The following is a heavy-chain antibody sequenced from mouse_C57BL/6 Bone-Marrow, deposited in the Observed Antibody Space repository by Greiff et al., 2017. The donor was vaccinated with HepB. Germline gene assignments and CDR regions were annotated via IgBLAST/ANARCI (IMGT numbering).Heavy chain of an antibody. CDR1: GYTFTSYW. CDR2: IHPNSGST. CDR3: ARERYYYGSRAWFAY. V-gene: IGHV1-64*01. J-gene: IGHJ3*01. Sequence: VQLQQPGAELVKPGASVKLSCKASGYTFTSYWMHWVKQRPGQGLEWIGMIHPNSGSTNYNEKFKSKATLTVDKSSSTAYMQLSSLTSEDSAVYYCARERYYYGSRAWFAYWGQGTLVTVSA. D-gene: IGHD1-1*01.